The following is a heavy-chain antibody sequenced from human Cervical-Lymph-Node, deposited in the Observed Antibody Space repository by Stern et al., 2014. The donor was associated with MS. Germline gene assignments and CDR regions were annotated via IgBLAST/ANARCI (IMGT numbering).Heavy chain of an antibody. J-gene: IGHJ4*02. CDR3: ARWGTTVTFRTFDF. V-gene: IGHV4-59*01. CDR1: GDSISDYY. Sequence: QVQLQESGPGLVKPSETLSLTCAVSGDSISDYYWNWIRQPPGKGLECIGYIYYGSTNYNPSLRSRATLSVDTSKNQFSLKLTSVTPADTAIYYCARWGTTVTFRTFDFWGQGILVTVSS. CDR2: IYYGST. D-gene: IGHD4-17*01.